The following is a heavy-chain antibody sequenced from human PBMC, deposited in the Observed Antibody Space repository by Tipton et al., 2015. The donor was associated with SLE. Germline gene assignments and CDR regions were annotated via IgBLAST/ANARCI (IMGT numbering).Heavy chain of an antibody. CDR3: ARSGVYHDAFDI. D-gene: IGHD6-13*01. CDR2: ISYDGSNK. V-gene: IGHV3-30-3*01. Sequence: SLRLSCAASGFTFSSYAMHWVRQAPGKGLEWVAVISYDGSNKYYADSVKGRFTISRDNSKNTLYLQMNSLRAEDTAVYYCARSGVYHDAFDIWGQGTMVTVSS. J-gene: IGHJ3*02. CDR1: GFTFSSYA.